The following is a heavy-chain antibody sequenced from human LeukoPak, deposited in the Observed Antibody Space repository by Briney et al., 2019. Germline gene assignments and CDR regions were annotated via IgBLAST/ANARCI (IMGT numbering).Heavy chain of an antibody. V-gene: IGHV1-3*03. Sequence: ASVKVSCKASGYTFTSYAMHWVRQAPGQRLKWMGWINAGNGNTKYSQEFQGRVTITRDTSASTAYMELSSLRSEDTAVYYCARDRDTIFGVVIYISGAFDIWGQGTMVTVSS. CDR3: ARDRDTIFGVVIYISGAFDI. CDR2: INAGNGNT. D-gene: IGHD3-3*01. CDR1: GYTFTSYA. J-gene: IGHJ3*02.